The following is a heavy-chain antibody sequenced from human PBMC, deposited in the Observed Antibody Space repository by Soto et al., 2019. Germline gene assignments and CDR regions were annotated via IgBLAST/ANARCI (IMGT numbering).Heavy chain of an antibody. J-gene: IGHJ4*02. D-gene: IGHD3-3*01. Sequence: LKHSYAAAEVTFRGYYMPWIRQAPGKGLEWISYFSSSGYTIRYADSVEGRFTVSRDDAKKTLYLQMNSLRAEDTAVYYCATGRGGRSEDWGQGTPVQVSS. V-gene: IGHV3-11*01. CDR2: FSSSGYTI. CDR1: EVTFRGYY. CDR3: ATGRGGRSED.